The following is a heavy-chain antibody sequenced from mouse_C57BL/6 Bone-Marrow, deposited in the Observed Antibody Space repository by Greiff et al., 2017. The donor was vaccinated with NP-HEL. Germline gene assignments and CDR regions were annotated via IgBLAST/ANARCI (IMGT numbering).Heavy chain of an antibody. J-gene: IGHJ4*01. Sequence: QVQLQQSGPELVKPGASVKIPCKASGYAFSSSWMNWVKQRHGKGLEWIGRIYPGDGDTNYNGKFKGKATLTADKSSSTAYMQLSSLTSEDSAVYFCAIRWLLRYAVDYWGQGTSVTVSS. CDR2: IYPGDGDT. CDR3: AIRWLLRYAVDY. CDR1: GYAFSSSW. D-gene: IGHD2-3*01. V-gene: IGHV1-82*01.